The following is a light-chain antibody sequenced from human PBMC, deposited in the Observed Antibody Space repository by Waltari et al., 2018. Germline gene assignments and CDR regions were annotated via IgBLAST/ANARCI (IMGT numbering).Light chain of an antibody. V-gene: IGLV2-14*01. CDR3: SSYTTSSAPGV. J-gene: IGLJ1*01. Sequence: QSALTQPASVSGSPGQSITIPCSGTDSDVGAYDFASWYQQHPGKAPHLIIYEVSNRPSGISNRFSASKSGNTASLTISGLQAEDEADYYCSSYTTSSAPGVFGTGTRVTVL. CDR1: DSDVGAYDF. CDR2: EVS.